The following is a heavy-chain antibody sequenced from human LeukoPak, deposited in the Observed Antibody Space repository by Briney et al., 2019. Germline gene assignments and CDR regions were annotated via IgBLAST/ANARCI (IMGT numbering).Heavy chain of an antibody. V-gene: IGHV1-69*04. CDR1: GGTFSSYA. CDR3: ATRRLERRAGSWFDP. D-gene: IGHD3-3*01. CDR2: IIPILGIA. J-gene: IGHJ5*02. Sequence: SVKVSCKASGGTFSSYAISWVRQAPGQGLEWMGRIIPILGIANYAQKFQGRVTITADKSTSTAYMQLSSLTSDDTAVYYCATRRLERRAGSWFDPWGQGTLVTVSS.